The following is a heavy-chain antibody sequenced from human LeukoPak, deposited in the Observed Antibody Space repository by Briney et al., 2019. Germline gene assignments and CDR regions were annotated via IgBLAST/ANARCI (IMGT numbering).Heavy chain of an antibody. V-gene: IGHV4-38-2*02. CDR3: AREVPWYYYDSSGYPPHAFDI. CDR2: IYHSGST. CDR1: GYSISSAYY. Sequence: SETLSLTCTVSGYSISSAYYWGWIRPPPGKGLEWIGSIYHSGSTYYNPSLKSRVTISVDTSKNQFSLKLSSVTAADTAVYYCAREVPWYYYDSSGYPPHAFDIWGQGTMVTVSS. J-gene: IGHJ3*02. D-gene: IGHD3-22*01.